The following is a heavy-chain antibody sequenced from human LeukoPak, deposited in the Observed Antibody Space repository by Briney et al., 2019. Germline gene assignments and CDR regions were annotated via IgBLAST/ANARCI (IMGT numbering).Heavy chain of an antibody. V-gene: IGHV1-2*02. Sequence: ASVKVSCKASGYTFTGYYMHWVRQAPGQGLEWMGWINPNSGGTNYAQKFRGRVTMTRDTSISTAYMELSRLRSDDTAVYYCARPQDIVVVPAAPFDPWGQGTLVTVSS. CDR3: ARPQDIVVVPAAPFDP. CDR2: INPNSGGT. CDR1: GYTFTGYY. D-gene: IGHD2-2*01. J-gene: IGHJ5*02.